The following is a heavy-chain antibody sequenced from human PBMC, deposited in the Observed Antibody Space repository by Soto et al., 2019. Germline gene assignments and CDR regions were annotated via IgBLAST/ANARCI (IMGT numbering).Heavy chain of an antibody. Sequence: SVKVSCKASGGTFSSYAISWVRQAPGQGLEWMGGITPIFGTANYAQKFQGRVTITADKSTSTAYMELSSLRSEDTAVYYCASHRGGFDYYYGMDVWGQGTTVTVSS. V-gene: IGHV1-69*06. CDR3: ASHRGGFDYYYGMDV. CDR2: ITPIFGTA. J-gene: IGHJ6*02. CDR1: GGTFSSYA. D-gene: IGHD3-16*01.